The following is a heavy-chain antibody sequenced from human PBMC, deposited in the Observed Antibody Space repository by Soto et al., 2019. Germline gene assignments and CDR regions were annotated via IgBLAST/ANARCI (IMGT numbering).Heavy chain of an antibody. CDR2: IYYSGST. V-gene: IGHV4-39*07. D-gene: IGHD2-15*01. CDR3: ARAEYCTGGSCYSLNWFAP. J-gene: IGHJ5*02. CDR1: GGSISSSSYY. Sequence: SETLSLTCTVSGGSISSSSYYWGWIRQPPGKGLEWIGSIYYSGSTHYKSSLQSRVTISVDTLKNQFSLKLSSVTAADTAVYYCARAEYCTGGSCYSLNWFAPWGPGTLVTVSS.